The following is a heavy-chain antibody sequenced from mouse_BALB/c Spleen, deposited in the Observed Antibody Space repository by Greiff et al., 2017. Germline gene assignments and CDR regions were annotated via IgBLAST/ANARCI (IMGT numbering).Heavy chain of an antibody. CDR3: ARGGDYDAMDH. J-gene: IGHJ4*01. V-gene: IGHV1-62-2*01. Sequence: QVQLQQSGAGLVKPGASVKLSCKASGYTFTEYIIHWVKQRSGQGLEWIGWFYPGSGNTYYNEKFKGKATLTADKSSSTAYMQLSSLTSEDSAVYFCARGGDYDAMDHWGQGTSVTVSS. CDR2: FYPGSGNT. CDR1: GYTFTEYI.